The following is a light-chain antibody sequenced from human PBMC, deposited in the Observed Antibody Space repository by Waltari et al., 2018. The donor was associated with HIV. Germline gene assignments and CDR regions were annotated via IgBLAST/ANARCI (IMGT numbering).Light chain of an antibody. V-gene: IGLV1-44*01. Sequence: QSVLTQPPSASGAPGQRVTISCSGSSSNIGTNTVNWYQQFPGMAPKVVIYSNDQRPSGVPDRFSGSKSGTSASLAISGLQSEDEADYFCQSADVSGTYVVFGGGTKLTVL. CDR1: SSNIGTNT. CDR3: QSADVSGTYVV. J-gene: IGLJ2*01. CDR2: SND.